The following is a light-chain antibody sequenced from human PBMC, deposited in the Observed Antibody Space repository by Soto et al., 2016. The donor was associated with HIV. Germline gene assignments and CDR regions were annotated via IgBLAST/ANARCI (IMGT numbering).Light chain of an antibody. J-gene: IGKJ3*01. Sequence: DIVMTQSPLSLPATPGEPASISCRSSQSLLHTNGYNYLNWYLQKPGQSPQLLIYLDSNRASGVPDRFSGSGSGTDFTLKISRVEAEDVGVYYCMQALQTPFTFGPGTKVDLK. CDR3: MQALQTPFT. CDR2: LDS. CDR1: QSLLHTNGYNY. V-gene: IGKV2-28*01.